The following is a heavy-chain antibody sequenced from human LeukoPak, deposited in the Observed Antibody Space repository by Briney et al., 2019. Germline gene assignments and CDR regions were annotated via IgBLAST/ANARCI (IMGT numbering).Heavy chain of an antibody. CDR3: ARHVRQFSSSWFWSDP. V-gene: IGHV5-51*01. CDR2: IYPDDSDT. D-gene: IGHD6-13*01. Sequence: PGESLKISWKVSGYSFTSYWIGGVRQKPGKGLEWMGIIYPDDSDTRYSPSFQGQVTISADKSINTTYLQWSSLKASDTAIYYCARHVRQFSSSWFWSDPWGQGTLVIVSS. CDR1: GYSFTSYW. J-gene: IGHJ5*02.